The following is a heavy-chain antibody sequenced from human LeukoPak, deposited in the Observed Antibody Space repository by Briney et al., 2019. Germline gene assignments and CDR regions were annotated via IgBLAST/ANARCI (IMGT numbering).Heavy chain of an antibody. J-gene: IGHJ3*01. CDR3: ARDRGEDDYDNSDSLYDGFDL. CDR2: ISFVGNTK. Sequence: RGSLSLSCATPGFSSSRYGFHWGRHAPRKGLEWGAVISFVGNTKYSSDSVRGRMSIFRDNYKNTLYLQMNSLRPEDTSVYYCARDRGEDDYDNSDSLYDGFDLWGQGTMVIVSA. V-gene: IGHV3-30*04. D-gene: IGHD3-22*01. CDR1: GFSSSRYG.